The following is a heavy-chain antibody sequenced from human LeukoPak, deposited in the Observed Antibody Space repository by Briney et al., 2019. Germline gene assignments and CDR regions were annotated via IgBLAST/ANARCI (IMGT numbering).Heavy chain of an antibody. Sequence: SVKFSCKASGGTFSSYAISWVRQAPGQGLEWMGGIIPIFGTANYAQKFQGRVTITTDESTSTAYMELSSLRSEDTAVYYCAREDYYGSGTHWFDPWGQGTLVTVSS. J-gene: IGHJ5*02. CDR3: AREDYYGSGTHWFDP. CDR2: IIPIFGTA. D-gene: IGHD3-10*01. CDR1: GGTFSSYA. V-gene: IGHV1-69*05.